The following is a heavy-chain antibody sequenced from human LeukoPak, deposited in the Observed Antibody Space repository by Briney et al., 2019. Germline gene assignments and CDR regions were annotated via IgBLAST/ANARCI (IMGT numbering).Heavy chain of an antibody. CDR3: ARGSRITIFGVAKDNFDY. Sequence: GGSLRLSCAASGFTFSSYAMHWVRQAPGKGLEWVAVISYDGSNKYYADSVKGRFTISRDNSKNTLYLQMNSLRAEDTAVYYCARGSRITIFGVAKDNFDYWGQGTLVTVSS. CDR2: ISYDGSNK. D-gene: IGHD3-3*01. J-gene: IGHJ4*02. CDR1: GFTFSSYA. V-gene: IGHV3-30-3*01.